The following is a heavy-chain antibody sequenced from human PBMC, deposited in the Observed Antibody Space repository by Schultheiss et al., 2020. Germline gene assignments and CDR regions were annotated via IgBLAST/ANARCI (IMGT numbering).Heavy chain of an antibody. CDR3: ARDPVANRQKDY. CDR2: IWYDGSNK. Sequence: GGSLRLSCAAPGFTFSSYGMHWVRQAPGKGLEWVAVIWYDGSNKYYADSVKGRFTISRDNSKNTLYLQMNSLRAEDTAVYYCARDPVANRQKDYWGQGTLVTVSS. J-gene: IGHJ4*02. D-gene: IGHD6-19*01. V-gene: IGHV3-33*08. CDR1: GFTFSSYG.